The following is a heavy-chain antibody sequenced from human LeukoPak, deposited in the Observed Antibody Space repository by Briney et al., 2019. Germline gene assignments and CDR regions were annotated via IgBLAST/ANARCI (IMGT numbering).Heavy chain of an antibody. CDR1: GGSISSSSHN. J-gene: IGHJ4*02. CDR3: ARHDRIIASPLV. V-gene: IGHV4-39*01. CDR2: IYYSGTT. Sequence: SETLSLTCIVSGGSISSSSHNWGWIREPPGKGLEWIGSIYYSGTTYYNPSLKSRLTISVDTSKNQFSLKLSSVTAVDTAVYYCARHDRIIASPLVWGQGILVTVSS. D-gene: IGHD6-13*01.